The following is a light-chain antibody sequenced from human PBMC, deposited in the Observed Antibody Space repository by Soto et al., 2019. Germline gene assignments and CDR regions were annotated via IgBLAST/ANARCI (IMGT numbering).Light chain of an antibody. CDR2: DAS. CDR1: QSVRNY. J-gene: IGKJ5*01. V-gene: IGKV3-11*01. Sequence: EIVLTQSPATLSLSPGEIATLSCRASQSVRNYLAWYQQKPGQAPRLLIYDASYRATGIPARFSGSGSGTDFTLNISILEPDDFAVYYCQQRNDWPLPFGQGTRLEIK. CDR3: QQRNDWPLP.